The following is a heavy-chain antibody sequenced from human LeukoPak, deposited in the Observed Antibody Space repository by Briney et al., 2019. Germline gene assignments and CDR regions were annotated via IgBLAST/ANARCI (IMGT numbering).Heavy chain of an antibody. V-gene: IGHV3-21*01. Sequence: GGSLRLSCAASGFTFSSYSMNWVRQAPGKGLEWVSSISSSSSYIYYADSLKGRFTISRDNAKNSLYLQMNSLRAEDTVVYYCEREVSHDAFDIWGQGTMVTVSS. CDR3: EREVSHDAFDI. J-gene: IGHJ3*02. CDR1: GFTFSSYS. CDR2: ISSSSSYI.